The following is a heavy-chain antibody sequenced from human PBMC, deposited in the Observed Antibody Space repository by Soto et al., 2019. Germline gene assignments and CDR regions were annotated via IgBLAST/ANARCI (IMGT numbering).Heavy chain of an antibody. CDR2: INHSGSS. D-gene: IGHD2-21*02. J-gene: IGHJ5*02. V-gene: IGHV4-34*01. Sequence: PSETLSLTCAVSGGSFSGYIRTWIRQTPGKGLQWIGQINHSGSSIYNPSLKNRVTISTMSNNKFSLELSSLRSEDTAVYYCARGGDIVVVTAPLDHWGQGTLVTVSS. CDR1: GGSFSGYI. CDR3: ARGGDIVVVTAPLDH.